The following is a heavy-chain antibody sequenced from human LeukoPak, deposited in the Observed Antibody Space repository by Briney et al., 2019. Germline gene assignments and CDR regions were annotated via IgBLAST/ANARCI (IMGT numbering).Heavy chain of an antibody. CDR3: ASVLSNYYYYYMDV. CDR2: INQDGSEK. D-gene: IGHD5/OR15-5a*01. J-gene: IGHJ6*03. CDR1: GFTFSSYW. Sequence: GGSLTLSCAASGFTFSSYWMSWVRQAPGKGLEWVANINQDGSEKYYVDSVKGRFTISRDNAKKSLYLQMNSLRAEDTAVYYCASVLSNYYYYYMDVWGKGTTVTVSS. V-gene: IGHV3-7*01.